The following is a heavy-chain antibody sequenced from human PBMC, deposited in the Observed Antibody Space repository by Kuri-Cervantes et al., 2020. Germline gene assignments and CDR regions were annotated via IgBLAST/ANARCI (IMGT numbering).Heavy chain of an antibody. J-gene: IGHJ4*02. CDR2: IYYSGST. D-gene: IGHD6-19*01. CDR1: GGSISSSSYY. CDR3: AGDSGWYGAVGFSEK. Sequence: GSLRLSCTVSGGSISSSSYYWGWIRQPPGKGLEWIGSIYYSGSTYYNPSLKSRVTISADTSKNQFSLKLSSVTAADTAVYYCAGDSGWYGAVGFSEKWGQGTLVTVSS. V-gene: IGHV4-39*07.